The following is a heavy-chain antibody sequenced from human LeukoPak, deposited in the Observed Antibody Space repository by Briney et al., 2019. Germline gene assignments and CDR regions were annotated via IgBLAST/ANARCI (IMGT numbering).Heavy chain of an antibody. V-gene: IGHV3-53*01. D-gene: IGHD6-19*01. CDR2: IYSDGRT. CDR3: ASGGGYSSAWHSSDY. Sequence: PGGSLRLSCAASGFTVSNNYMSWVRQAPGKGLEWVSIIYSDGRTYYAESVKGRFTISRDNSKNTMYLQMNSLRAEDTAVYYCASGGGYSSAWHSSDYWGQGTLVTVSS. CDR1: GFTVSNNY. J-gene: IGHJ4*02.